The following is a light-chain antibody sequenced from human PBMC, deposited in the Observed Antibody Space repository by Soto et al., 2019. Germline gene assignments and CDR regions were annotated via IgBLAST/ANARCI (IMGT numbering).Light chain of an antibody. CDR2: DVT. CDR1: SSDVGRYSQ. CDR3: TSYAGTNAPVV. J-gene: IGLJ2*01. V-gene: IGLV2-14*03. Sequence: QSALTQPASVSGSPGQSITISCTGSSSDVGRYSQVSWYQHHSGKAPKLIVYDVTDRPSGVSDRFSGSKSGNTASLTISGLQAEDEAEYYCTSYAGTNAPVVFGGGTKLTVL.